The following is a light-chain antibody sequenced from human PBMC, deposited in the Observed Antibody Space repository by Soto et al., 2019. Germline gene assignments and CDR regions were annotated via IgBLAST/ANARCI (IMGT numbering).Light chain of an antibody. CDR2: DVT. V-gene: IGLV2-11*01. J-gene: IGLJ2*01. Sequence: QSVLTQPRSVSGSPGQSVTISCTGTSSDVGGYNSVSWYQQHPGKAPKLMIYDVTKRPSGVPDRFSGSKSGNTASLTISGLRVEDEADYSSSSNAPTSPYVFGGGTQLTV. CDR1: SSDVGGYNS. CDR3: SSNAPTSPYV.